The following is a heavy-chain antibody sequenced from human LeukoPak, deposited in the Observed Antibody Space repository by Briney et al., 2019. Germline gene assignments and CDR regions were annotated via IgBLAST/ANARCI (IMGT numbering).Heavy chain of an antibody. V-gene: IGHV4-59*01. CDR2: IYYSGST. D-gene: IGHD4-17*01. Sequence: SETLSLTCTVSGGSISSYYWSWIRQPPGKGLEWIGYIYYSGSTNYNPSLKSRVTISVDTSKNQFSLKLSSVTAADAAVYYCARAGNYGDYVAHFDYWGQGTLVTVSS. CDR3: ARAGNYGDYVAHFDY. J-gene: IGHJ4*02. CDR1: GGSISSYY.